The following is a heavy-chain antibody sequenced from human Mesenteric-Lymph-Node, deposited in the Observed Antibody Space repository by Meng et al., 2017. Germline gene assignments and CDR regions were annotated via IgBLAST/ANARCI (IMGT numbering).Heavy chain of an antibody. D-gene: IGHD3-22*01. V-gene: IGHV4-31*03. Sequence: QGPGPGLVTPSRTRSLPCPVPGGSTSSRTDYWGWIRQHPGKGLEWIGDIHHSGSTYYSPSLKSRVVISVDTSKNQFSLKVNSVTAADTAVYYCARGEAAFYYDSRGYGYHYNGLDVWGQGTLVTVSS. CDR1: GGSTSSRTDY. CDR2: IHHSGST. J-gene: IGHJ6*02. CDR3: ARGEAAFYYDSRGYGYHYNGLDV.